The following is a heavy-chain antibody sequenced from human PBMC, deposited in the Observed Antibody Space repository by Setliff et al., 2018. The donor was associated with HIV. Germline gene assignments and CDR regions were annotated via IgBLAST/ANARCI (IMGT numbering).Heavy chain of an antibody. CDR2: INDSGST. J-gene: IGHJ5*02. CDR3: ARGVRVGPTTTANWFDP. Sequence: SETLSLTCAVYGGSFSTYYWSWIRQPPGEGLEWIGEINDSGSTNYSPSLKSRVTISVDTSKNQFSLKLSSVTAADTAVYYCARGVRVGPTTTANWFDPWGQGTLVTV. D-gene: IGHD1-26*01. V-gene: IGHV4-34*01. CDR1: GGSFSTYY.